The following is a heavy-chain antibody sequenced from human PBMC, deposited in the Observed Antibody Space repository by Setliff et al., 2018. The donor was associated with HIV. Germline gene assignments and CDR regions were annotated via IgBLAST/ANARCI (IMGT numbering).Heavy chain of an antibody. CDR1: GYTFNTYY. CDR2: INPSGDFT. CDR3: ARDSSTGFFSAAY. Sequence: ASVKVSCKASGYTFNTYYAHWVRQAPGQGLEWMGLINPSGDFTFYAQKFRGRVIMTRDTSANTVYLEIRSLISEDTAVYYCARDSSTGFFSAAYWGQGALVTVSS. V-gene: IGHV1-46*02. J-gene: IGHJ4*02. D-gene: IGHD6-19*01.